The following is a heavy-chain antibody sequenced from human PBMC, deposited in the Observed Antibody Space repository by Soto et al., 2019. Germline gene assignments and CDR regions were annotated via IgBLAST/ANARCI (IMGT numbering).Heavy chain of an antibody. Sequence: QVQLVQSGAEVKKPGASVKVSCKASGYTFTSYGISWVRQAPGQGLEWMGWISTYNGNTNYAQKLQGRVTMTTDTPTGTANMELRSLRSDDTAVYYCARAGIAAAVDYWGQGTLVTVSS. J-gene: IGHJ4*02. CDR1: GYTFTSYG. CDR3: ARAGIAAAVDY. V-gene: IGHV1-18*01. D-gene: IGHD6-13*01. CDR2: ISTYNGNT.